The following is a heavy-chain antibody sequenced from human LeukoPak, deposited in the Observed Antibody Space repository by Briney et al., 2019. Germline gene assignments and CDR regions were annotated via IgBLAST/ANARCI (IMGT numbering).Heavy chain of an antibody. J-gene: IGHJ4*02. V-gene: IGHV3-21*01. CDR1: GFTFSSYS. CDR2: ISSSSYI. Sequence: KPGGSLRLSCAASGFTFSSYSMNWVRQAPGKGLEWVSSISSSSYIYYADSVKGRFTISRDNAKNSLYLQMNSLGAEDTAVYYCARDSLPGYDILTGYSAAPFDYWGQGTLVTVSS. D-gene: IGHD3-9*01. CDR3: ARDSLPGYDILTGYSAAPFDY.